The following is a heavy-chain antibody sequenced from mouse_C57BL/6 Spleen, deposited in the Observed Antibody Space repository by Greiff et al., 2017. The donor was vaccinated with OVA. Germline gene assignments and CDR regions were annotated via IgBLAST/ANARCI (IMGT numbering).Heavy chain of an antibody. CDR1: GYTFTDYY. Sequence: EVKLQQSGPELVKPGASVKISCKASGYTFTDYYMNWVKQSHGKSLEWIGDIIPNNGGTSYNQKFKGKATLTVDKSSSTAYMELRSLTSEDSAVYYCARSLPTGSYYFDYWGQGTTLTVSS. CDR2: IIPNNGGT. CDR3: ARSLPTGSYYFDY. J-gene: IGHJ2*01. D-gene: IGHD4-1*02. V-gene: IGHV1-26*01.